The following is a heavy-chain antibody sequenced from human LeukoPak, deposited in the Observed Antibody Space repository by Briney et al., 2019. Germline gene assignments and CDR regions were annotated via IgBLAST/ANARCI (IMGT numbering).Heavy chain of an antibody. J-gene: IGHJ6*03. V-gene: IGHV1-2*02. CDR1: GYTFTGYY. Sequence: ASVKVSCKASGYTFTGYYMHWVRQAPGQGLEWMGWINPNSGGTNYAQKFQGRVTMTRDASISTAYMELSRLRSDDTAVYYCARVGYDILTGYYNYYYYYYMDVWGKGTTVTISS. D-gene: IGHD3-9*01. CDR2: INPNSGGT. CDR3: ARVGYDILTGYYNYYYYYYMDV.